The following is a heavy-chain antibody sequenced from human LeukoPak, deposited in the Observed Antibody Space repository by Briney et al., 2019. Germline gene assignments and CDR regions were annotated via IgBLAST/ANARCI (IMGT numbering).Heavy chain of an antibody. CDR1: GFTFSSYA. V-gene: IGHV3-48*01. J-gene: IGHJ4*02. D-gene: IGHD6-19*01. Sequence: GGSLRLSCAASGFTFSSYAMSWVRQAPGKGLEWVSYISSTSSAIYYTDSVKGRFTISRDNAKNSLFLQVNSLRAEDTAVYYCARSGSGYLDYWGQGTLVTVSS. CDR2: ISSTSSAI. CDR3: ARSGSGYLDY.